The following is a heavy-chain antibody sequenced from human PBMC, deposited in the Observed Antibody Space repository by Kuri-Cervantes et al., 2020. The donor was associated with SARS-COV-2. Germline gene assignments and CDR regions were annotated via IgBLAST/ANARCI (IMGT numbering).Heavy chain of an antibody. CDR2: INAGNGNT. V-gene: IGHV1-3*01. CDR3: ARGLSVTVVPAAPTQLGDY. J-gene: IGHJ4*02. D-gene: IGHD2-2*01. CDR1: GYTFTSYA. Sequence: ASVKVSCKASGYTFTSYAMHWVRQAPGQRLEWVGWINAGNGNTKYSQKFQGRVTITRDTSASTAYMELSSLRSEDTAVYYCARGLSVTVVPAAPTQLGDYWGQGTLVTVSS.